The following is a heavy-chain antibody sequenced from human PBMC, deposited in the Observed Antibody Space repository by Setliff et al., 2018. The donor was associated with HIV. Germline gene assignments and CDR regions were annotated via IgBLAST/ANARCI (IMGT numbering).Heavy chain of an antibody. D-gene: IGHD2-21*02. J-gene: IGHJ3*01. Sequence: KTSETLSLTCTVSGDSISSDFYWGWIRQPPGKGLEWIASIYHSGNTYYMPSLQSRVTISVDMSKNQFSLTLNSVTAADTAVYYCARGEACGGGCHYAFELWGRGTMVTVSS. CDR1: GDSISSDFY. CDR3: ARGEACGGGCHYAFEL. CDR2: IYHSGNT. V-gene: IGHV4-38-2*02.